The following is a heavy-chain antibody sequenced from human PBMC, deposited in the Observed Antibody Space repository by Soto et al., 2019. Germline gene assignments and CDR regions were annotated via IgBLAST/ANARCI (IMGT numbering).Heavy chain of an antibody. D-gene: IGHD6-6*01. CDR3: ARGGMAARRNWFDP. Sequence: ASVKISCKAAGYTCTGYYMHGGRQAPGQGLEWMGWINPNSGGTNYAQKFQGRVTMTRDTSISTAYMELSRLRSDDTAVYYCARGGMAARRNWFDPWGQGTLVTVSS. J-gene: IGHJ5*02. CDR1: GYTCTGYY. V-gene: IGHV1-2*02. CDR2: INPNSGGT.